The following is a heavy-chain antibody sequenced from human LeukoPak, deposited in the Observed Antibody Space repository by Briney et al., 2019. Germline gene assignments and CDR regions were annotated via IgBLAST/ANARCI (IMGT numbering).Heavy chain of an antibody. V-gene: IGHV1-18*01. Sequence: GASVKVSCKASGYTFTSYGISWVRQAPGQGLEWMGWISAYNGNTKYAQKLQGRVTVTTDTSTSTAYMELRSLRSDDTAVYYCARDGRMVVLEATNYNYYGLDVWGQGTTVTVSS. CDR1: GYTFTSYG. CDR2: ISAYNGNT. CDR3: ARDGRMVVLEATNYNYYGLDV. D-gene: IGHD2-15*01. J-gene: IGHJ6*02.